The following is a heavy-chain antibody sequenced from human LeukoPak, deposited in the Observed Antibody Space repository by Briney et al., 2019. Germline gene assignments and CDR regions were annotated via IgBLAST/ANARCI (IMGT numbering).Heavy chain of an antibody. CDR3: AKSKGHSSSWYGDAFDI. V-gene: IGHV3-9*01. CDR2: ISWNSGSI. D-gene: IGHD6-13*01. J-gene: IGHJ3*02. CDR1: GFTFDDYA. Sequence: GGSLRLSCAASGFTFDDYAMHWVRQAPGKGLEWVSGISWNSGSIGYADSVKGRFTISRDNAKNSLYLQMNSLRAEDTALYYCAKSKGHSSSWYGDAFDIWGQGTMVTVSS.